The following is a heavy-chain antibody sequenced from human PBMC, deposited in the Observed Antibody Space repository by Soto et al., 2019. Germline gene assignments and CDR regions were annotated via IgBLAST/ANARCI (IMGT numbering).Heavy chain of an antibody. J-gene: IGHJ6*02. CDR3: AGYRLGGFDGVYYGMDV. V-gene: IGHV1-8*01. D-gene: IGHD2-8*01. Sequence: ASVKVSCKASGYTFTSYDINWVRQATGQGLEWMGWMNPNSGNTGYAQKFQGRVTMTRNTSISTAYMELSSLRSEDTAVYYCAGYRLGGFDGVYYGMDVWGQGTTVTVSS. CDR1: GYTFTSYD. CDR2: MNPNSGNT.